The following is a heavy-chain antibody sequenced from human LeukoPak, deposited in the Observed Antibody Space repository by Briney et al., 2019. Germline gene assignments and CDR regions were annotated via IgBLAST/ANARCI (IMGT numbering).Heavy chain of an antibody. CDR2: MNLNSGNT. J-gene: IGHJ4*02. D-gene: IGHD3-10*01. V-gene: IGHV1-8*01. CDR1: GYTFTSYD. CDR3: ARGYPSMYYYGSGIDY. Sequence: ASVKVSCKASGYTFTSYDIDWVRQATGQGLEWMGWMNLNSGNTGYAQKFQGRVTMTRNTSISTAYMELSSLRSEDTAVYYCARGYPSMYYYGSGIDYWGQGTLVTVSS.